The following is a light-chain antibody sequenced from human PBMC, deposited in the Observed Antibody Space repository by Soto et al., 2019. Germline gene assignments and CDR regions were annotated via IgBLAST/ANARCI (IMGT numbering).Light chain of an antibody. CDR1: QSVSSSY. Sequence: EIVVTQSPGTLSLSPGERATLSCRASQSVSSSYLAWYQQKPGQAPRLLIYGASSRATGIPHRFSGSGSGTDFTITVSRLEPEDFAVYYCQQHGSSPFTFGPGNQVDIK. J-gene: IGKJ3*01. V-gene: IGKV3-20*01. CDR2: GAS. CDR3: QQHGSSPFT.